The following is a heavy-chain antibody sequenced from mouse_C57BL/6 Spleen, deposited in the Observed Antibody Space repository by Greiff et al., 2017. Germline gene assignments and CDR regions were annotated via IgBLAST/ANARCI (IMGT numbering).Heavy chain of an antibody. CDR2: INPSTGGT. CDR3: ARSTYYYGSNYARDY. CDR1: GYSFTGYY. D-gene: IGHD1-1*01. V-gene: IGHV1-42*01. Sequence: EVQLQQSGPELVKPGASVKISCKASGYSFTGYYMNWVKQSPEKSLEWIGEINPSTGGTTYNQKFKAKATLTVDKSSSTAYMQLKSLTSEDSAVYYCARSTYYYGSNYARDYWGQGTSVTVSS. J-gene: IGHJ4*01.